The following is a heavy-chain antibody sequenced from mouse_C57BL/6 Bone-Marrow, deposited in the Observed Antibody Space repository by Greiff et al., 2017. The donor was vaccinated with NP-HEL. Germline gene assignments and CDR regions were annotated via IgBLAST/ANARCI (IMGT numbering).Heavy chain of an antibody. V-gene: IGHV1-81*01. CDR1: GYTFTSYG. D-gene: IGHD1-1*01. J-gene: IGHJ2*01. CDR2: IYPRSGNT. CDR3: ARRVYGRHYFYY. Sequence: QVQLQQSGAELARPGASVKLSCKASGYTFTSYGISWVKQRTGQGLEWIGEIYPRSGNTYYNEKFKGKATLTADKSSRTAYMELRSLTSEDPAVYFRARRVYGRHYFYYWGQGTTLTVSS.